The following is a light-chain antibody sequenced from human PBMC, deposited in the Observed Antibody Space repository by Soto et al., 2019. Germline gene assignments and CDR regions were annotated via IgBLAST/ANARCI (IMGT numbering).Light chain of an antibody. CDR2: AAT. V-gene: IGKV1-12*02. CDR1: QDINSR. CDR3: QQLSTYPST. J-gene: IGKJ4*01. Sequence: DIQMTQSPSSVSASVGDTVTITCRASQDINSRLAWFQQQPGRPPKYVIQAATMLQSGFPSRFAGSGSGTDFTLTISSLQAEDFATYYCQQLSTYPSTFGGGTKVDIK.